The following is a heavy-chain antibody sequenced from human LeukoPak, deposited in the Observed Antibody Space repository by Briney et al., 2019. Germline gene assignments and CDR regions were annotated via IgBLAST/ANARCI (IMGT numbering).Heavy chain of an antibody. D-gene: IGHD2-15*01. V-gene: IGHV3-30*18. Sequence: GRSLRLSCAASGFTFSSYGMHWVRQAPGKGLEWVAVISYDGSNKYYADSVKGRFTISRDNSKNTLYLQMNSLRAEDTAVYYCAKGRARRLLLLPFDYWGQGTLATVSS. CDR3: AKGRARRLLLLPFDY. J-gene: IGHJ4*02. CDR2: ISYDGSNK. CDR1: GFTFSSYG.